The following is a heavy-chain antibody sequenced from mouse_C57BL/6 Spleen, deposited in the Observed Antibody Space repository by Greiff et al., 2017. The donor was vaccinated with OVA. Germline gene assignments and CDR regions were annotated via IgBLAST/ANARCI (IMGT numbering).Heavy chain of an antibody. D-gene: IGHD1-1*01. CDR3: ARSGYGSSAWFAY. CDR1: GYTFTNYW. J-gene: IGHJ3*01. Sequence: QVQLQQSGAELVRPGPSVKMSCKASGYTFTNYWIGWAKQRPGHGLEWIGDIYPGGGYTNYNEKFKGKATLTADKSSSTAYMQFSSLTSEDSAIYYCARSGYGSSAWFAYWGQGTLVTVSA. CDR2: IYPGGGYT. V-gene: IGHV1-63*01.